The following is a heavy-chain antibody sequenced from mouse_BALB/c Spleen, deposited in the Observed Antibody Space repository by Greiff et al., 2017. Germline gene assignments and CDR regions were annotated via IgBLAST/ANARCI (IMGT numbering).Heavy chain of an antibody. V-gene: IGHV5-6-5*01. CDR2: ISSGGST. CDR3: AREGTTVVADYAMDY. Sequence: EVMLVESGGGLVKPGGSLKLSCAASGFTFSSYAMSWVRQTPEKRLEWVASISSGGSTYYPDSVKGRFTISRDNARNILYLQMSSLRSEDTAMYYCAREGTTVVADYAMDYWGQGTSVTFSS. CDR1: GFTFSSYA. J-gene: IGHJ4*01. D-gene: IGHD1-1*01.